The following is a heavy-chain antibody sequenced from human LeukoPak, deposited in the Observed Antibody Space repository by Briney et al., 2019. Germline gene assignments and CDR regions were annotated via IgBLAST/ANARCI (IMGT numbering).Heavy chain of an antibody. Sequence: SETLSLTCTVSGYSISSGYYWGWIRQPPGKGLEWIGSIYHSGSTYYNPSLKSRVTISVDTSKNQFSLKLSSVTAADTAVYYCAGTFYDILTRLPFPDYWGQGTLVTVSS. CDR2: IYHSGST. V-gene: IGHV4-38-2*02. J-gene: IGHJ4*02. D-gene: IGHD3-9*01. CDR3: AGTFYDILTRLPFPDY. CDR1: GYSISSGYY.